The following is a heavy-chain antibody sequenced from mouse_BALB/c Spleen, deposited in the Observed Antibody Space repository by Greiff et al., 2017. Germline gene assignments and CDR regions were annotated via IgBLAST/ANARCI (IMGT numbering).Heavy chain of an antibody. CDR3: ARDMRLQAWFAY. D-gene: IGHD2-4*01. V-gene: IGHV7-3*02. CDR1: GFTFTDYY. J-gene: IGHJ3*01. Sequence: EVKLMESGGGLVQPGGSLRLSCATSGFTFTDYYMSWVRQPPGKALEWLGFIRNKANGYTTEYSASVKGRFTISRDNSQSILYLQMNTLRAEDSASDYCARDMRLQAWFAYWGQGTLVTVSA. CDR2: IRNKANGYTT.